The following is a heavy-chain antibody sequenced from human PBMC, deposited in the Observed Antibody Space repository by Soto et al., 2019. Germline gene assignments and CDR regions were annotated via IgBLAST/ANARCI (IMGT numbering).Heavy chain of an antibody. CDR3: ARVLTPGLDAFDI. D-gene: IGHD3-16*01. J-gene: IGHJ3*02. CDR1: GGTFSSYT. V-gene: IGHV1-69*02. CDR2: IIPILGIA. Sequence: RASLKVSCKASGGTFSSYTISWVRQAPGQGLEWMGRIIPILGIANYAQKFQGRVTITADKSTSTAYMELSSLRSEDTAVYYCARVLTPGLDAFDIWGQGTMVTVSS.